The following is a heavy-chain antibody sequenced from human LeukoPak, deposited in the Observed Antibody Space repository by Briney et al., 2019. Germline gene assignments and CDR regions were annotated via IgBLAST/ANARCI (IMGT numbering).Heavy chain of an antibody. V-gene: IGHV4-34*01. CDR1: GGSFSGYY. D-gene: IGHD2-15*01. J-gene: IGHJ4*02. CDR2: INHSGST. Sequence: SETLSLTCAVYGGSFSGYYWSWIRQPPGKGLEWIGEINHSGSTNYNPSLKSRVTISVDTSENQFSLKLSSVTAADTAVYYCARGRYCSGGSCYDYWGQGTLVTVSS. CDR3: ARGRYCSGGSCYDY.